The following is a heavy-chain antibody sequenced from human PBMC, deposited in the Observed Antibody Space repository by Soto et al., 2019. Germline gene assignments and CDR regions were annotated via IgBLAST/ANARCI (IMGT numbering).Heavy chain of an antibody. CDR3: ARDLLLWFGDDPGGMDV. D-gene: IGHD3-10*01. Sequence: QVQLVESGGGVVQPGRSLRLSCAASGFTFSSYGMHWVRQAPGKGLEWVAVIWYDGSNKYYADSVKGRFTISRDNSKNTLYLQMNSLRAEDTAVYYCARDLLLWFGDDPGGMDVWGQGTTVTVSS. CDR1: GFTFSSYG. V-gene: IGHV3-33*01. J-gene: IGHJ6*02. CDR2: IWYDGSNK.